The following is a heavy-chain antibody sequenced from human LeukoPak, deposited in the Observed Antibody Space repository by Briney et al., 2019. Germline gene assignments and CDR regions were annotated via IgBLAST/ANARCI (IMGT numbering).Heavy chain of an antibody. V-gene: IGHV3-23*01. J-gene: IGHJ6*03. D-gene: IGHD1-26*01. CDR2: INGNGAAT. CDR1: GFTFSSYA. Sequence: PGGSLRLSCAASGFTFSSYAMSWVRQAPGKGLEWVSTINGNGAATYYADPFKGRFLISRDDSKSTVYLRMNKLRVEDSGLYYCANGLAASGNFLLRDYYYFIDVWGKGTTVIVS. CDR3: ANGLAASGNFLLRDYYYFIDV.